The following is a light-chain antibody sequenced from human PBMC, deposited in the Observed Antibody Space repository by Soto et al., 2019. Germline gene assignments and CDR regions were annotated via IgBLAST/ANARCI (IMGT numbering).Light chain of an antibody. CDR2: SNN. CDR1: GTNIGINT. V-gene: IGLV1-44*01. CDR3: AAWDDSRNGPQ. J-gene: IGLJ3*02. Sequence: QSVLAQPPSASGTPGQRVTISCSGSGTNIGINTVNWYQQLPGTAPKLLIYSNNQRSSGVSDRFSGSKSGASASLAISCLQSEDKGHYFCAAWDDSRNGPQFGGGTKLTVL.